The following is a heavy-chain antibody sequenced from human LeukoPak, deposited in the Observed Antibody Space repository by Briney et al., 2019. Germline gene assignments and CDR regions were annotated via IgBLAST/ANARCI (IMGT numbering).Heavy chain of an antibody. V-gene: IGHV3-30*02. CDR2: IRYDGSNK. CDR3: AKDLFSLGPSYLTTGTLDY. Sequence: GGSLRLSCAASGFTFSSYGMHWVRQAPGKGLEWVAFIRYDGSNKYYADSVKGRFTISRDNSKNTLYLQTNSLRAEDTAVYYCAKDLFSLGPSYLTTGTLDYWGQGTLVTVSS. J-gene: IGHJ4*02. CDR1: GFTFSSYG. D-gene: IGHD4-17*01.